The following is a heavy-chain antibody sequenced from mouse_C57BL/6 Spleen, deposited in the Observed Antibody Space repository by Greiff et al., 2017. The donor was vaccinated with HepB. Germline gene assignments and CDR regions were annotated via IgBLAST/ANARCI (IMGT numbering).Heavy chain of an antibody. V-gene: IGHV1-55*01. D-gene: IGHD3-2*02. J-gene: IGHJ4*01. CDR2: IYPGSGST. Sequence: QVQLQQPGAELVKPGASVKMSCKASGYTFTSYWIHWVKQRPGQGLEWIGDIYPGSGSTNYNEKFKSKATLTVDTSSSTAYMQLSSLTSEDSAVYYCARWGQVRLRDIDAMDYWGQGTSVTVSS. CDR3: ARWGQVRLRDIDAMDY. CDR1: GYTFTSYW.